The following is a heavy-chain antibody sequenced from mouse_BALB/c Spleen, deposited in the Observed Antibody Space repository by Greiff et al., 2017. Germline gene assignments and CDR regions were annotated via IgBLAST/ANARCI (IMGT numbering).Heavy chain of an antibody. CDR2: INPSTGYT. J-gene: IGHJ2*01. V-gene: IGHV1-7*01. CDR3: ARLGDYGSFDY. D-gene: IGHD1-1*01. CDR1: GYTFTSYW. Sequence: QVQLKESGAELAKPGASVKMSCKASGYTFTSYWMHWVKQRPGQGLEWIGYINPSTGYTEYNQKFKDKATLTADKSSSTAYMQLSSLTSEDSAVYYCARLGDYGSFDYWGQGTTLTVSS.